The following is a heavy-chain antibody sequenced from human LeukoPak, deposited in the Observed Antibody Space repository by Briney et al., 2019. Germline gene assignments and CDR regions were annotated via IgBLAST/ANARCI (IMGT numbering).Heavy chain of an antibody. Sequence: ASVKVSCKASGYTFTGYYMHWVRQAPGQGLEWMGWINPNSGGTNYAQKFQGRVTMTTDTSTSTAYMELRSLRSDDTAVYYCARKVSFDYWGQGTLVTVSS. D-gene: IGHD2-8*01. CDR1: GYTFTGYY. CDR3: ARKVSFDY. J-gene: IGHJ4*02. V-gene: IGHV1-2*02. CDR2: INPNSGGT.